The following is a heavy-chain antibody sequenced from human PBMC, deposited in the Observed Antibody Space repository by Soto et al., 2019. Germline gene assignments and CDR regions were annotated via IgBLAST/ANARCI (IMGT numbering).Heavy chain of an antibody. Sequence: GSLRLSCAASGFTFDEFAMHWVRQAPGKGLEWVSLISWDGSNTYYADSVKGRFIISRDNSKNSLHLQMNSLRAEDTALYYCAKDISRGPTKNYDFWSGPDYWGQGTLVTVSS. CDR3: AKDISRGPTKNYDFWSGPDY. D-gene: IGHD3-3*01. V-gene: IGHV3-43D*04. CDR1: GFTFDEFA. CDR2: ISWDGSNT. J-gene: IGHJ4*02.